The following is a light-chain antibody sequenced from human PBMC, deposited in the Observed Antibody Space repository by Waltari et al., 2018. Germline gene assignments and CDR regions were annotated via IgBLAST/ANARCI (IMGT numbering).Light chain of an antibody. J-gene: IGKJ5*01. Sequence: IVMTHSPATLSVSPGERATLSCRASQRVSSNVAWYQQKPGQAPRLLIYGASTRATGSPARFIGSGAATEVTLTISSRQSEDVAVYYYQQYNNWPPMTFGQGTRLEIK. CDR1: QRVSSN. CDR2: GAS. CDR3: QQYNNWPPMT. V-gene: IGKV3-15*01.